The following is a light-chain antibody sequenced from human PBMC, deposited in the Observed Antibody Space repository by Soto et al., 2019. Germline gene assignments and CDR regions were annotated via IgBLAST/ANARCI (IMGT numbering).Light chain of an antibody. Sequence: QSVLTQPASVSGSPGQSITISCTGSSSDVGAYNYVPWFQQHPGKAPKLMIYEVSNRPSGVSNRFSGSKSGNTASLTISGLQAEDEADYYCSSYTSSTTYTYVFGTGTKVTVL. CDR3: SSYTSSTTYTYV. CDR2: EVS. V-gene: IGLV2-14*01. CDR1: SSDVGAYNY. J-gene: IGLJ1*01.